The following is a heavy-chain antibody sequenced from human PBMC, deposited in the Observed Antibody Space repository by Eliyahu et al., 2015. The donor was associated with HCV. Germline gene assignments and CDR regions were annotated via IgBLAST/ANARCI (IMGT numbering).Heavy chain of an antibody. CDR3: AKGSLAAASGKGYFDD. V-gene: IGHV3-23*01. Sequence: EVQLLESGGGLVQPGGSLRLSCAASGFTFSTYAMSWVRQAPGKGLEGVSSLSSGGGTTYYAASVKGRFTSSRDNSANTLYLQMTSLRDEDTAVYYCAKGSLAAASGKGYFDDWGQGTLVTVAS. CDR2: LSSGGGTT. J-gene: IGHJ4*02. CDR1: GFTFSTYA. D-gene: IGHD6-13*01.